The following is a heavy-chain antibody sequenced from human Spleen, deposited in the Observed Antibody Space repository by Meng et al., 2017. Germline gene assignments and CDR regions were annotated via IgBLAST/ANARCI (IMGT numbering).Heavy chain of an antibody. V-gene: IGHV1-2*06. Sequence: ASVKVSCKASGYTFISYYMHWVRQAPGQGLEWMGRINPNSGGTNYAQKFQGRVTMTRDTSISTAYMERGRLRSEDTAVYCCARLGTPYCSGGSCYWRAGWFDPWGQGTLVTVSS. CDR2: INPNSGGT. D-gene: IGHD2-15*01. CDR1: GYTFISYY. J-gene: IGHJ5*02. CDR3: ARLGTPYCSGGSCYWRAGWFDP.